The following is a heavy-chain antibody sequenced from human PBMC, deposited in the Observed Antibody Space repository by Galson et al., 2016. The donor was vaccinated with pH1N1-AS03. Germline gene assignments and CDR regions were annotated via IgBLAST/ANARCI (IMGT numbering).Heavy chain of an antibody. CDR2: IDQDGSEK. D-gene: IGHD3-10*01. Sequence: VRQAPGKGLEWVANIDQDGSEKYYMDSVEGRFTISRDNAKNSLSLQMNSLRSEDTAVYYCTSGMVELDYWGQGTLVTVSS. V-gene: IGHV3-7*01. CDR3: TSGMVELDY. J-gene: IGHJ4*02.